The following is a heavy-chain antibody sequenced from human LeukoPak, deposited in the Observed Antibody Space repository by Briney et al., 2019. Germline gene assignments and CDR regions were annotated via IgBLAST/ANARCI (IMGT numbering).Heavy chain of an antibody. J-gene: IGHJ4*02. Sequence: ASVKVSCKASRYTFTGYYMHWVRQAPGQGLEGMGWINPNSGGTNYAQKFQGRVTMTRDTSLSTAYIELSRLRSDDTDVYYCTHCSGGSCYSGPSFDYWGQGTLVTVSS. CDR1: RYTFTGYY. D-gene: IGHD2-15*01. CDR3: THCSGGSCYSGPSFDY. CDR2: INPNSGGT. V-gene: IGHV1-2*02.